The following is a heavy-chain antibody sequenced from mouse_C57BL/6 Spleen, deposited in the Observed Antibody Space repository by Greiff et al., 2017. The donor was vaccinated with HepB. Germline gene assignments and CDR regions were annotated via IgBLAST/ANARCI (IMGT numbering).Heavy chain of an antibody. Sequence: EVMLVESGGGLVKPGGSLKLSCAASGFTFSDYGMHWVRQAPEKGLEWVAYISSGSSTIYYAETVKGRYTISRDNAKNTLFLQMTSLRSEDTAMYYCATNYYGSSYAYWGQGTTLTVSS. V-gene: IGHV5-17*01. D-gene: IGHD1-1*01. J-gene: IGHJ2*01. CDR1: GFTFSDYG. CDR2: ISSGSSTI. CDR3: ATNYYGSSYAY.